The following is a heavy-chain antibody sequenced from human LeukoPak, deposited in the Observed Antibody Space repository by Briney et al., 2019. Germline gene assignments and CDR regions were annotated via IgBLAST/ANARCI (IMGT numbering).Heavy chain of an antibody. V-gene: IGHV3-33*01. Sequence: PGRSLRLSCAASGFTFSSYGMHWVRQAPGKGLEWVALIWYDGSNKYYADSVKGRFTISRDNAKNSLYLQMNSLRAEDTAVYYCAREGISSWYRGFDYWGQGTLVTVSS. CDR1: GFTFSSYG. J-gene: IGHJ4*02. D-gene: IGHD6-13*01. CDR2: IWYDGSNK. CDR3: AREGISSWYRGFDY.